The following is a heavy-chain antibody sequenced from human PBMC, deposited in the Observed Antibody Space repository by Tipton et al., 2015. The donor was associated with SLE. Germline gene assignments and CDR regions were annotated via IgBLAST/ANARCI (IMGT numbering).Heavy chain of an antibody. CDR1: GVSVTNYY. CDR3: ARTSHYYDSSGYEWFDP. J-gene: IGHJ5*02. V-gene: IGHV4-59*02. CDR2: IQGRENT. D-gene: IGHD3-22*01. Sequence: TLSLTCTVSGVSVTNYYWSWIRQPPGKRLEWIGFIQGRENTNYNPSLESRVTISVDTSKNQFSLQLTSVTAADTAVYYCARTSHYYDSSGYEWFDPWGQGTLVTVSS.